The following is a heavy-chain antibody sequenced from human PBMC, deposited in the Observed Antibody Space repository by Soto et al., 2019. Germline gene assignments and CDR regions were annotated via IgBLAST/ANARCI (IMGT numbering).Heavy chain of an antibody. Sequence: GGSLRLSCVVSGFTFSNYSMGWVRQAPGKGLGWVSAIIPRGGATYYADSAKGRFTNTRDKSKNTVYSQMNSLRAEDTDVYYCARDYRPGIGDAFDIWGQGTMVTVSS. CDR2: IIPRGGAT. D-gene: IGHD1-1*01. CDR3: ARDYRPGIGDAFDI. V-gene: IGHV3-23*01. CDR1: GFTFSNYS. J-gene: IGHJ3*02.